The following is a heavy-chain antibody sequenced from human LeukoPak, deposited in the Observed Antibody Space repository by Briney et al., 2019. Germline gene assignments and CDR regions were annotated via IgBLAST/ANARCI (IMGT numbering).Heavy chain of an antibody. CDR3: ARGRHYSNYVVAAFDY. CDR2: INHSGST. V-gene: IGHV4-34*01. Sequence: SETLSLTCAIYGGSFSGYYWSWIRQPPGKGLEWIGEINHSGSTNYNPSLKSRVTISVDTSKNQFSLKLSSVTAADTAVYYCARGRHYSNYVVAAFDYWGQGTLVTVSS. D-gene: IGHD4-11*01. CDR1: GGSFSGYY. J-gene: IGHJ4*02.